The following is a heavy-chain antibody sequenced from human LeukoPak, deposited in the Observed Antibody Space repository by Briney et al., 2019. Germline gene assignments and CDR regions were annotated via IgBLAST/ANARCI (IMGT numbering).Heavy chain of an antibody. V-gene: IGHV1-8*01. CDR1: GYTFTSYD. Sequence: ASVKVSCKASGYTFTSYDINWVRQATGQGLEWMGWMNPNSGNTGYAQKFQGRVTMTRDTSTSTVYMELSSLRSEDTAVYYCARVQYYYDSTKLEYYFDYWGQGTLVTVSS. J-gene: IGHJ4*02. CDR3: ARVQYYYDSTKLEYYFDY. D-gene: IGHD3-22*01. CDR2: MNPNSGNT.